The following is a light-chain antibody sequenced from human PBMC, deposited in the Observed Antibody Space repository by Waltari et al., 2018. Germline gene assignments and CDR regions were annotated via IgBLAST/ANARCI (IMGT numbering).Light chain of an antibody. CDR3: QQRYNWPPLT. CDR1: QTIGTY. J-gene: IGKJ4*01. V-gene: IGKV3-11*01. CDR2: DAS. Sequence: VVLTQSPVTLSLSPGETATLSCRASQTIGTYLAWYQQKLGQSPRLLIYDASTRDTGTPARFSGSGSGTDFTLTISGLEAEDSAFYYCQQRYNWPPLTFGGGTKVQTK.